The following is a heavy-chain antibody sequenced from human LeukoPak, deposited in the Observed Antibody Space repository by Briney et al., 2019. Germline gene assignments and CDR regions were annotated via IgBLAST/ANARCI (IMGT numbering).Heavy chain of an antibody. Sequence: ASVKVSCKASGYTFTGYYMHWVRQAPGQGLEWMGWINPNSGGTNYAQKFQGRVTMTRDTSISTAYMELSRLRSDDTAVYYCARAQLRMVNLSAFEILGQGTMVTVSS. V-gene: IGHV1-2*02. CDR3: ARAQLRMVNLSAFEI. J-gene: IGHJ3*02. CDR2: INPNSGGT. D-gene: IGHD4-17*01. CDR1: GYTFTGYY.